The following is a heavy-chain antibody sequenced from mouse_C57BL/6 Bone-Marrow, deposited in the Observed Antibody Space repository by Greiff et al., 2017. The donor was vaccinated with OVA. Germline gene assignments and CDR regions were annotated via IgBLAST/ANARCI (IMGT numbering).Heavy chain of an antibody. D-gene: IGHD2-4*01. CDR2: ISYDGSN. CDR3: AREEGLRRYWYFDV. J-gene: IGHJ1*03. CDR1: GYSITSGYY. Sequence: DVKLQESGPGLVKPSQSLSLTCSVTGYSITSGYYWNWIRQFPGNKLEWMGYISYDGSNNYNPSLKNRISITRDTSKNQFFLKLNSVTTEDTATYYCAREEGLRRYWYFDVWGTGTTVTVSS. V-gene: IGHV3-6*01.